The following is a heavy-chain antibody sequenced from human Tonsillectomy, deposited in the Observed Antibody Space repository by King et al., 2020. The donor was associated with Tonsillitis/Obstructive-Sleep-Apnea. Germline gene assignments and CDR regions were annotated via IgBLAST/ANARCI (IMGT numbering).Heavy chain of an antibody. D-gene: IGHD2-15*01. CDR1: GGSISSSSYY. J-gene: IGHJ4*02. CDR3: ARHEGYLGFDY. CDR2: XYYSGST. V-gene: IGHV4-39*01. Sequence: QLQESGPGLVKPSETLSLTCTVSGGSISSSSYYWGWIRQPPGKGLEWIGSXYYSGSTTYNPSLKSRVTISVDTSKHQFSLELSSVTAADTAVYYCARHEGYLGFDYWGQGTLVTVSS.